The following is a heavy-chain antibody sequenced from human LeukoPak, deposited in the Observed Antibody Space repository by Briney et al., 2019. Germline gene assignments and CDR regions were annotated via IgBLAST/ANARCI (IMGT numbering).Heavy chain of an antibody. CDR1: GFTFSNYA. CDR2: ISFDSTKE. CDR3: ARFKVGRNATQKNAFDI. V-gene: IGHV3-30*01. Sequence: PGKSLRLSCAASGFTFSNYAMHWARQAPGKGLEWVAVISFDSTKEYYGNSVKGRFIVARDNAKATLHLQMHSLRPDDSAVYYCARFKVGRNATQKNAFDIWGRGTVVTVSS. D-gene: IGHD1-26*01. J-gene: IGHJ3*02.